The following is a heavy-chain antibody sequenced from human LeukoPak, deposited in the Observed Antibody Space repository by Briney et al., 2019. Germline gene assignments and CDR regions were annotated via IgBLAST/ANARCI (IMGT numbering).Heavy chain of an antibody. CDR3: ARLGEDRADYYMDV. J-gene: IGHJ6*03. CDR1: GGSISSYY. D-gene: IGHD3-16*01. CDR2: IYYSGST. Sequence: PSETLSLTCTVSGGSISSYYWSWIRQPPGKGLEWIGYIYYSGSTNYNPSLKSRVTISVDTSKNQFSLKLSSVTAADTAVYYCARLGEDRADYYMDVWGKGTTATVSS. V-gene: IGHV4-59*01.